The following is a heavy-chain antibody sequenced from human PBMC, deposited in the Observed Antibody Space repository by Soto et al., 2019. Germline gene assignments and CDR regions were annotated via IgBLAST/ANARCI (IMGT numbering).Heavy chain of an antibody. J-gene: IGHJ6*02. Sequence: ASVKVSCKASGYTFTGYYMHWVRQAPGQGLEWMGWINPNSGGTNYAQKFQGRVAMTRDTSISTAYMELSRLRSDDTAVYYCARSEYQLLSYYYYGMDVWGQGTTVTVSS. D-gene: IGHD2-2*01. CDR2: INPNSGGT. CDR1: GYTFTGYY. V-gene: IGHV1-2*02. CDR3: ARSEYQLLSYYYYGMDV.